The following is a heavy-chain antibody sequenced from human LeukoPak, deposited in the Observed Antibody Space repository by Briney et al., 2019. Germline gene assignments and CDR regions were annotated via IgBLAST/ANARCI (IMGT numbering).Heavy chain of an antibody. Sequence: GGSLRLSCVASAFTFSSQSMNWVRQAPGKGLEWASYISSGSSTIYYADSVKGRFTISRDNSKNTLYLQMGSLRAEDMAVYYCASEGAYSSSWPPRDYYYYGMDVWGQGTTVTVSS. CDR1: AFTFSSQS. V-gene: IGHV3-48*01. CDR3: ASEGAYSSSWPPRDYYYYGMDV. D-gene: IGHD6-13*01. CDR2: ISSGSSTI. J-gene: IGHJ6*02.